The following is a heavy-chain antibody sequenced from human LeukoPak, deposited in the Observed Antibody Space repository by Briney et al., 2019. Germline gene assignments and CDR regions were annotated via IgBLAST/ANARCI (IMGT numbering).Heavy chain of an antibody. Sequence: TLSLTCTVSGGSISSGGYYWSWIRQPPGKGLEWIGYIYHSGSTYYNPSLKSRVTISVDRSKNQFSLKLSSVTAADTAVYYCAREGGIAVAGAIDYWGQGTLVTVSS. D-gene: IGHD6-19*01. CDR2: IYHSGST. CDR3: AREGGIAVAGAIDY. J-gene: IGHJ4*02. V-gene: IGHV4-30-2*01. CDR1: GGSISSGGYY.